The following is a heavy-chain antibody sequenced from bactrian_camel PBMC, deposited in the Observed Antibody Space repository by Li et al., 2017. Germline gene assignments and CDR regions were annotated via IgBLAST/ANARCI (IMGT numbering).Heavy chain of an antibody. CDR1: GFTFTAYD. J-gene: IGHJ6*01. CDR2: INSGRGIT. D-gene: IGHD5*01. CDR3: VADVGCTGWDRGY. Sequence: VQLVESGGGLVQPGGSLRLSCAASGFTFTAYDMSWVRQAPGKGPEWVSVINSGRGITYYSDAVKGRFTISRDNTKNMLTLQMNSLVPEDTGIYYCVADVGCTGWDRGYWGQGTQVTVS. V-gene: IGHV3S40*01.